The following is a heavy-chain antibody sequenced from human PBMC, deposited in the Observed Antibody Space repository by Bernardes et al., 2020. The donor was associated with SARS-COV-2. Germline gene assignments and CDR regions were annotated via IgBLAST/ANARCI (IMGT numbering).Heavy chain of an antibody. J-gene: IGHJ6*02. CDR1: GGSFRSSNYY. CDR3: AGSSCGIDCYIGGLRSWDYGMDV. D-gene: IGHD2-21*02. CDR2: MYPSGSS. Sequence: SGDLSPTRSVSGGSFRSSNYYWGWIRQRPGKGLEWIGSMYPSGSSYYKPSLQTRVSDSIDTSKHQFSLRLSFVTAADTAVYYCAGSSCGIDCYIGGLRSWDYGMDVWGQGTTVTVSS. V-gene: IGHV4-39*01.